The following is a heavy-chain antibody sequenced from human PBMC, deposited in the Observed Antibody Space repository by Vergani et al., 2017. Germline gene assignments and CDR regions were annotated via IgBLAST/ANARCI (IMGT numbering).Heavy chain of an antibody. Sequence: EVQLLESGGDLVQPGGSLRLSCAASGFTFIMHAMSWVRQAPGKGLEWVSTLSASDRRTHYADSVKGRFTISRDNSKNTLYLQMNSLRAEDTAVYYCARPYSSSWYDYWGQGTLVTVSS. CDR1: GFTFIMHA. V-gene: IGHV3-23*01. J-gene: IGHJ4*02. CDR2: LSASDRRT. CDR3: ARPYSSSWYDY. D-gene: IGHD6-13*01.